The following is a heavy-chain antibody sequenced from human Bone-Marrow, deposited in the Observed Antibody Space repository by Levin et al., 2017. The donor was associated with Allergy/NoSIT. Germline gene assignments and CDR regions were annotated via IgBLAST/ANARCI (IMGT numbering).Heavy chain of an antibody. CDR1: GFTFSSYA. J-gene: IGHJ4*02. V-gene: IGHV3-23*01. CDR2: ISGSGGST. CDR3: AKYRRPPLEYSSGPYYFDY. D-gene: IGHD6-19*01. Sequence: GESLKISCAASGFTFSSYAMSWVRQAPGKGLEWVSAISGSGGSTYYADSVKGRFTISRDNSKNTLYLQMNSLRAEDTAVYYCAKYRRPPLEYSSGPYYFDYWGQGTLVTVSS.